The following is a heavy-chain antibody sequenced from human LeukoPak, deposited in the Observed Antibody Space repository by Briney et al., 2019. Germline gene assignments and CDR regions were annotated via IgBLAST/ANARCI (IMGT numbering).Heavy chain of an antibody. CDR1: GGSFSGYY. CDR3: ARVPRRAVVAATPRWFGP. V-gene: IGHV4-34*01. Sequence: SETLSLTCAVYGGSFSGYYWSWIRQPPGKGLEWIGEINHSGSTNYNPSLKSRVTISVDTSKNQFSLKLSSVTAADTAVYYCARVPRRAVVAATPRWFGPWGQGTLVTVSS. J-gene: IGHJ5*02. D-gene: IGHD2-15*01. CDR2: INHSGST.